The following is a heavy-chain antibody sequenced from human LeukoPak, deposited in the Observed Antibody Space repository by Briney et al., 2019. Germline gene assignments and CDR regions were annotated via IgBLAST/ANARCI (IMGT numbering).Heavy chain of an antibody. J-gene: IGHJ6*03. CDR2: INPNNGGT. V-gene: IGHV1-2*02. CDR3: ARGSSRVVPAAIPPPFYYYYYMDV. D-gene: IGHD2-2*01. Sequence: ASVKVSCKASGYTFTSYYMHWVRQAPGQGLKWMGWINPNNGGTNYAQKFQGRVTMTRDTSISTAYMELSRLKSDDTAVYYCARGSSRVVPAAIPPPFYYYYYMDVWGKGTTVTVSS. CDR1: GYTFTSYY.